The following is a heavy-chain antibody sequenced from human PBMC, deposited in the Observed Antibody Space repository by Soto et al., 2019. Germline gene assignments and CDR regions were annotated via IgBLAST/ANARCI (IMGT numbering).Heavy chain of an antibody. CDR1: GYTLNTYY. Sequence: ASVKVSCKPSGYTLNTYYLHWVRQAPGQGLEWMGIIHPSGGGSTYAQKFLGRVTMTRDTSTSTVFMELSSLRSADTAMYYCARGGHIAVVTASFDYWGQGTLVPSPQ. CDR2: IHPSGGGS. J-gene: IGHJ4*02. CDR3: ARGGHIAVVTASFDY. D-gene: IGHD2-21*02. V-gene: IGHV1-46*02.